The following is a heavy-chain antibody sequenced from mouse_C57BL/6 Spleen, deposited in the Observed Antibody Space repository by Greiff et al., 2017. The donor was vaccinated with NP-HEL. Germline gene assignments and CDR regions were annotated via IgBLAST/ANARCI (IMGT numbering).Heavy chain of an antibody. CDR3: ARRSNYGYYAMDY. D-gene: IGHD2-5*01. J-gene: IGHJ4*01. V-gene: IGHV5-12*01. CDR1: GFTFSDYY. Sequence: EVKVVESGGGLVQPGGSLKLSCAASGFTFSDYYMYWVRQTPEKRLEWVAYISNGGGSTYYPDTVKGRFTISRDNAKNTLYLQMSRLKSEDTAMYYCARRSNYGYYAMDYWGQGTSVTVSS. CDR2: ISNGGGST.